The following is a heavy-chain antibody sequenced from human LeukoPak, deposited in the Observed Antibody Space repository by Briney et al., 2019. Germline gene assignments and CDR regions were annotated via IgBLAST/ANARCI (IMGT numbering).Heavy chain of an antibody. CDR2: ISVYNGNT. CDR1: GYTFTNYG. CDR3: ARDSGSFDI. V-gene: IGHV1-18*01. J-gene: IGHJ3*02. Sequence: RASVKVSCKASGYTFTNYGVTWVRQAPGQGLEWMGWISVYNGNTNCQHKFQGRVTLTTDTSTRTAYMELRSLRSDDTAVYYCARDSGSFDIWGQGTMVTVSS.